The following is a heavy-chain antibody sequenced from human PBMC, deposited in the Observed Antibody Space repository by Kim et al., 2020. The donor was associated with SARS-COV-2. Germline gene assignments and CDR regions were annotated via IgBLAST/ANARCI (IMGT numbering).Heavy chain of an antibody. Sequence: GGSLRLSCAASGFTFSSYAMHWVRQAPGKGLEWVAVISYDGSNKYYADSVKGRFTISRDNSKNTLYLQMNSLRAEDTAVYYCARGARPLCDYWGQGTLVTVSS. CDR3: ARGARPLCDY. J-gene: IGHJ4*02. V-gene: IGHV3-30*04. CDR1: GFTFSSYA. CDR2: ISYDGSNK.